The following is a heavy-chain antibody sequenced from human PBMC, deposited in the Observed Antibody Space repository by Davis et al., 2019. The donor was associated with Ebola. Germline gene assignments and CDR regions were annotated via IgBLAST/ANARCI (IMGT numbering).Heavy chain of an antibody. J-gene: IGHJ4*02. CDR2: VNPSGST. Sequence: PSETLSLTCAVYGGSISGYYWSWIRQPPGKGLEWIGEVNPSGSTNCNSSLESRVTISLDTSKNQFSLKLTSLTAADTAVYYCARGRYLGYWGQGILVTVSS. V-gene: IGHV4-34*01. CDR1: GGSISGYY. CDR3: ARGRYLGY.